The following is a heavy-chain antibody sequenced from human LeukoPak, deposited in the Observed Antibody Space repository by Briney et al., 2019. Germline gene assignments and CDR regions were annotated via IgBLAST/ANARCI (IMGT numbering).Heavy chain of an antibody. CDR3: ARDRLPYYYDSSGFYSYYGMDV. CDR2: ISSSGSTI. V-gene: IGHV3-48*03. CDR1: RFTFSSYE. Sequence: GGSLRLSCAASRFTFSSYEMNWVRQAPGKGLEWVSYISSSGSTIYYADSVKGRFTISRDNAKNSLYLQMNSLRAEDTAVYYCARDRLPYYYDSSGFYSYYGMDVWGQGTTVTVSS. J-gene: IGHJ6*02. D-gene: IGHD3-22*01.